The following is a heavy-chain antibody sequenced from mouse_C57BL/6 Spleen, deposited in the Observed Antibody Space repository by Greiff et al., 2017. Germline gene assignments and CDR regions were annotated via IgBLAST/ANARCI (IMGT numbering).Heavy chain of an antibody. CDR1: GYTFTSYG. V-gene: IGHV1-81*01. Sequence: QVQLKESGAELARPGASVKLSCKASGYTFTSYGISWVKQRTGQGLEWIGEIYPRSGNTYYNEKFKGKATLTADKSSSTAYMELRSLTSEDSAVYFGARCGKDAMDDWGQGTSVTVSS. D-gene: IGHD4-1*01. CDR3: ARCGKDAMDD. CDR2: IYPRSGNT. J-gene: IGHJ4*01.